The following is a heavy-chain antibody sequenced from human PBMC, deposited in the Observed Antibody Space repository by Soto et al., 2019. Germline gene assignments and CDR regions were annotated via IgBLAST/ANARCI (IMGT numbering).Heavy chain of an antibody. CDR3: AKDVSITTSYLAH. CDR2: ISWNSGNI. Sequence: EVRLVESGGGLVQPGRSLRLSCAASGFTFDDYAMHWVRQAPGKGLEWVSSISWNSGNIDYADSVKGRFTVSRDNANNFLYLHMSSLRPEDTALYFRAKDVSITTSYLAHWGQGTLVTVSS. CDR1: GFTFDDYA. V-gene: IGHV3-9*01. D-gene: IGHD1-1*01. J-gene: IGHJ4*02.